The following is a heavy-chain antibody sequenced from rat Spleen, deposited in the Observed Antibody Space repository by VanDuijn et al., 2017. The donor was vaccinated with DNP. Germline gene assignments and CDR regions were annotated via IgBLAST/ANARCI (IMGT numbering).Heavy chain of an antibody. CDR2: ISYDGSDT. D-gene: IGHD1-4*01. J-gene: IGHJ2*01. Sequence: EVKLVESGGGSVQPGSSLKLSCAASGFTFDEYGMAWVRQAPKNGPEWVATISYDGSDTYYRDSMKGRFTISRDNAKSTLYLQMDSLRSEDTATYFCAGRPPPTRGPFDYWGQGVTVTVSS. V-gene: IGHV5-7*01. CDR1: GFTFDEYG. CDR3: AGRPPPTRGPFDY.